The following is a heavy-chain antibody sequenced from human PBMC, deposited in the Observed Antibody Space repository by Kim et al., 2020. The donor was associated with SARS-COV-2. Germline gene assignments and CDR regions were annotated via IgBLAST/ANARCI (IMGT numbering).Heavy chain of an antibody. CDR3: ARMTIWFGELN. D-gene: IGHD3-10*01. V-gene: IGHV4-39*01. J-gene: IGHJ4*02. CDR2: T. Sequence: TDYNPSLKSRVTISVDTSKNQFSLKLSSVTAADTAVYYCARMTIWFGELNWGQGTLVTVSS.